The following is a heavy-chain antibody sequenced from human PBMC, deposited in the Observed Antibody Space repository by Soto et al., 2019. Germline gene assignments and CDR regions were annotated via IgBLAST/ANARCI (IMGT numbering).Heavy chain of an antibody. Sequence: GGSLRLSCAASGFTFSSYAMNWVRQAPGKGLEWVSYISSSSSTIYYADSVKGRFTISRDNAKNSLYLQMNSLRAEDTAVYYCAAEYSGYDSSWGQGTMVTVSS. J-gene: IGHJ3*01. CDR1: GFTFSSYA. CDR3: AAEYSGYDSS. V-gene: IGHV3-48*01. CDR2: ISSSSSTI. D-gene: IGHD5-12*01.